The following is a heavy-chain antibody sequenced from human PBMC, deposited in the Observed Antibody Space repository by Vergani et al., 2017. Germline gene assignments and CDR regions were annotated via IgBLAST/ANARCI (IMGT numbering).Heavy chain of an antibody. CDR2: INHSGST. D-gene: IGHD4-17*01. Sequence: QVQLQQWGAGLLKPSETLSLTCAVYGGSFSGYYWSWIRQPPGKGLEWIGEINHSGSTNYNPSLKSRVTISVDTSKNQFSLKLGSVTAADPAVYYCARVGRDYGVPTADYFDYWGQGTLVTVSS. CDR3: ARVGRDYGVPTADYFDY. J-gene: IGHJ4*02. V-gene: IGHV4-34*01. CDR1: GGSFSGYY.